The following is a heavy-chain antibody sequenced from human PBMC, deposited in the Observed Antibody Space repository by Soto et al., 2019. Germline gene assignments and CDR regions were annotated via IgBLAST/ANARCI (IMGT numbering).Heavy chain of an antibody. V-gene: IGHV1-3*01. CDR2: INAGNGNT. CDR1: GYTFTSYA. CDR3: ARDPLGRRGSQYHHHAMDV. J-gene: IGHJ6*02. Sequence: ASVKVSCKASGYTFTSYAMHWVRQAPGQRLEWMGWINAGNGNTKYSQKFQGRVTITRDTSASTAYMELSSLRSEDTAVYYCARDPLGRRGSQYHHHAMDVWGPGTTVTVSS. D-gene: IGHD3-3*02.